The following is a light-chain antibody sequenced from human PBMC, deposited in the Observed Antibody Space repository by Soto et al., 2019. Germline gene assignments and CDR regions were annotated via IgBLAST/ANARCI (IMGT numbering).Light chain of an antibody. Sequence: EIVLTQSPGTLSLSPGERATLSCRASQSVSSSYLAWYQQKPGQAPRLLIYDASNRATGIPARFSGGGSGTDFTLTISSLKPEDFAVYDGQQRNNWLLTFGPGTKVDIK. J-gene: IGKJ3*01. CDR1: QSVSSSY. CDR3: QQRNNWLLT. CDR2: DAS. V-gene: IGKV3D-20*02.